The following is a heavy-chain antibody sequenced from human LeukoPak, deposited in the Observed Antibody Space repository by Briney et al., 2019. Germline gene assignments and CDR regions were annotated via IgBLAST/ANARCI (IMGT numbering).Heavy chain of an antibody. D-gene: IGHD1-1*01. V-gene: IGHV3-13*01. J-gene: IGHJ4*02. Sequence: GGSLRLSCAASGFTFSDYDMHWVRQPTGKGLEWVAAIGTAGDTYYTGSVKGRFTISRENAKNSLYLQMNSLRAGDTAVYYCARVAKERVGGVFYFDYWGQGTLVTVSS. CDR3: ARVAKERVGGVFYFDY. CDR1: GFTFSDYD. CDR2: IGTAGDT.